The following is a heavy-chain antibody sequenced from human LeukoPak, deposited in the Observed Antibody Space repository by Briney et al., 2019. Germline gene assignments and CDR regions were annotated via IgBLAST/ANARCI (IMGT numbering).Heavy chain of an antibody. CDR2: IRYDGSNK. CDR3: AKGGNYYYYCGMDV. J-gene: IGHJ6*02. Sequence: GRSLRLSCAASGFTFSSSGMHWVRPAPGKGMEWVAFIRYDGSNKYYADSVKGRFTISRDNSKNTLYLQMNSLRAEDTAVYYCAKGGNYYYYCGMDVWGQGTTVTVSS. V-gene: IGHV3-30*02. CDR1: GFTFSSSG. D-gene: IGHD1-26*01.